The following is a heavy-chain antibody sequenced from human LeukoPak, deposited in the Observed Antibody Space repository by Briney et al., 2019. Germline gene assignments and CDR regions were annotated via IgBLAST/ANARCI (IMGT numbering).Heavy chain of an antibody. V-gene: IGHV3-30*18. CDR2: ISYDGSNK. CDR1: GFTFSSYG. CDR3: AKGGYHLDC. Sequence: PGGSLRLSCAASGFTFSSYGMHWVRQAPGKGLEWVAVISYDGSNKYYADSVKGRFTISRDNSKNTLSLQMNSLTTEDTAVYYCAKGGYHLDCWGQGTLVTVSS. D-gene: IGHD5-12*01. J-gene: IGHJ4*02.